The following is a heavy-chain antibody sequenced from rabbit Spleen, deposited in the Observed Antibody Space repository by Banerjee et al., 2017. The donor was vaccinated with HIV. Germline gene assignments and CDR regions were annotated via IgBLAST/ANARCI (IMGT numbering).Heavy chain of an antibody. V-gene: IGHV1S45*01. Sequence: QEQLEESGGGLVKPEGSLTLTCKASGFSFSDRDVMCWVRQAPGKGLEWIACINTATAKAVYATWAKGRFTISTTSSTTVTLHMTSLTAADTATYFCARDTASSFSSYGMDLWGPGTLVTVS. CDR1: GFSFSDRDV. D-gene: IGHD6-1*01. CDR3: ARDTASSFSSYGMDL. J-gene: IGHJ6*01. CDR2: INTATAKA.